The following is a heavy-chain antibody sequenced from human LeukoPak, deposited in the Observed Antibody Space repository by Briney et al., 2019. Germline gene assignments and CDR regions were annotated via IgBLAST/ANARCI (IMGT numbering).Heavy chain of an antibody. CDR3: VRAVCSGGSCYGDY. CDR1: GFSFSSYE. V-gene: IGHV3-48*03. J-gene: IGHJ4*02. Sequence: GGSLRLSCAASGFSFSSYEMNWVRQAPGKGLEWVSFISSSGSPIYYADSVKGRFTISRDNADNSLYLQMSSLRAEDTAVYYCVRAVCSGGSCYGDYWGQGTLVTVSS. CDR2: ISSSGSPI. D-gene: IGHD2-15*01.